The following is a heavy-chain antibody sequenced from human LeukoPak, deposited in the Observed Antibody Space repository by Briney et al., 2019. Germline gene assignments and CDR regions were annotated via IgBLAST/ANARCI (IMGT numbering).Heavy chain of an antibody. V-gene: IGHV4-59*12. D-gene: IGHD2-15*01. CDR3: ARDRGWFDY. Sequence: KPSETLSLTCTVSGGSISSYYWSWIRQPPGKGLEWIGYIYYSGSTNYNPSLKSRVTMSVDTSKNQFSLKLSSVTAADTAVYYCARDRGWFDYWGQGTLVTVSS. CDR1: GGSISSYY. CDR2: IYYSGST. J-gene: IGHJ4*02.